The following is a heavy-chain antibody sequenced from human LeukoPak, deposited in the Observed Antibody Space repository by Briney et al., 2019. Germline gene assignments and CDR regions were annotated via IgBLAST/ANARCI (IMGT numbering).Heavy chain of an antibody. CDR3: ARHGYSYYMDV. V-gene: IGHV4-34*01. Sequence: SETLSLTCAVYGGSFGGYYWSWIRQPPGKGLEWIGEINHSGSTNYNPSLKSRVTISVDTSKNQFSLKLSSVTAADTAVYYCARHGYSYYMDVWGKGTTVTISS. CDR1: GGSFGGYY. D-gene: IGHD6-13*01. CDR2: INHSGST. J-gene: IGHJ6*03.